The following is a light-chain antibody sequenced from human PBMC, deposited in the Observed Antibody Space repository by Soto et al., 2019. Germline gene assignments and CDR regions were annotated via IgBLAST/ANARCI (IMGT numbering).Light chain of an antibody. CDR2: AAS. CDR3: QQSYSTPPGT. CDR1: QSISSY. V-gene: IGKV1-39*01. Sequence: DIQMTQSPSSLSASVGDRVTITCRASQSISSYLNWYQQKPGKAPKLLIYAASSLQSGVPSRFSGSESGTDFTPPISSLQPEDFETYNCQQSYSTPPGTFGKGTKVDIK. J-gene: IGKJ1*01.